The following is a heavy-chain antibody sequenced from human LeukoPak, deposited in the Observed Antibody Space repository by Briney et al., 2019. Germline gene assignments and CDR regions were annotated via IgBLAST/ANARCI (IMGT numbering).Heavy chain of an antibody. CDR2: INHSGST. CDR1: GVSFSGYY. J-gene: IGHJ4*02. V-gene: IGHV4-34*01. D-gene: IGHD3-10*01. CDR3: ARGLDRPRGYFDY. Sequence: SETLSLTCAVYGVSFSGYYWSWIRQPPGKGLEWIGEINHSGSTNYNPSLKSRVTISVDTSKNQFSLKLSSVTAADTAVYYCARGLDRPRGYFDYWGQGTLVTVSS.